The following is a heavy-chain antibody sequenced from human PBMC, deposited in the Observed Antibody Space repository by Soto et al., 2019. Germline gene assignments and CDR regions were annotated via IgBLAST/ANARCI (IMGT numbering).Heavy chain of an antibody. CDR2: IKQDGSEK. CDR1: GFTFSSYW. J-gene: IGHJ3*02. D-gene: IGHD3-9*01. CDR3: ARDVLDILTCYSYDAFEI. Sequence: EVQLVESGGGLVQPGGSLRLSCAASGFTFSSYWMSWVRQAPGKGLEWVAHIKQDGSEKYYVDSVKGRFSTSRDNDKNTLYRQMNGWRDEHTAVYYCARDVLDILTCYSYDAFEIWGHGTMVTVSS. V-gene: IGHV3-7*01.